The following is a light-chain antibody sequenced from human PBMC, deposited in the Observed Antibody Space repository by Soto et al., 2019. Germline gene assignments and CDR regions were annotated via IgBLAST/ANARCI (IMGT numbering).Light chain of an antibody. J-gene: IGKJ5*01. CDR3: QRHSPLIT. CDR1: QSVSTY. Sequence: EIVLTQSPATLSLSPGQRATLSCRASQSVSTYLAWYQQKPAQAPRLFIYDTSKRANAIPARCSGSGSGTDFTLSISSLEHEDFAVYYCQRHSPLITFGQGTRVEI. V-gene: IGKV3-11*01. CDR2: DTS.